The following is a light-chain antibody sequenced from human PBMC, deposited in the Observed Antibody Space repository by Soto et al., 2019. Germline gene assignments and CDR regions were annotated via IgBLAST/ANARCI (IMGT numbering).Light chain of an antibody. CDR1: SSDVGGYKY. Sequence: QSVLTQPASVSGSPGQSITISCTGTSSDVGGYKYVSWYQQHPDKAPKLIIFEVSNRPSGISSRSSGSKSGNTASLTISGLQAEDEADYYCASYTSSSTSVIFGRGTQLTVL. CDR2: EVS. V-gene: IGLV2-14*01. J-gene: IGLJ2*01. CDR3: ASYTSSSTSVI.